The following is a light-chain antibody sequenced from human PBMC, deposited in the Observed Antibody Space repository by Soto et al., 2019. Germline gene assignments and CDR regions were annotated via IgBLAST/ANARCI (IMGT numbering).Light chain of an antibody. CDR3: QQYNNWPPT. V-gene: IGKV3-15*01. Sequence: EIVMTQSPATLSVSPGERATLSCRASQSVTSNLAWYQQKPGQAPRLLIYGASTRAPGIPPRFSGSGSWTEFTLTITSLQSADFAVYYCQQYNNWPPTFGQGTLLEIK. CDR2: GAS. CDR1: QSVTSN. J-gene: IGKJ5*01.